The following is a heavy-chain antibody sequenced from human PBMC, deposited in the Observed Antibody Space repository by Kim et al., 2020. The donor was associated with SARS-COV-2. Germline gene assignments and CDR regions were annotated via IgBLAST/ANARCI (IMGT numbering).Heavy chain of an antibody. J-gene: IGHJ4*02. Sequence: TNYNPSTMRRVTISVDTSKNQFSLKLSSVTAADTAVYYCARNAPMYRLVDWGQGTLVTVSS. D-gene: IGHD2-15*01. CDR3: ARNAPMYRLVD. V-gene: IGHV4-59*01. CDR2: T.